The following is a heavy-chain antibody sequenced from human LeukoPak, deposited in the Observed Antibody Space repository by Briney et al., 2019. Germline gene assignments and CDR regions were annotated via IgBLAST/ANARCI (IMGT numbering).Heavy chain of an antibody. D-gene: IGHD4-17*01. CDR2: ISGGGETT. V-gene: IGHV3-23*01. CDR1: GIIFNNCA. Sequence: GGSLRLSCAASGIIFNNCAMNWVRQAPGKGLEWVSSISGGGETTYYADSAKGRFTISRDNSQNTLYLQMNSLRAEDTAVYYCARDYADYVGYFFFDYWGQGTLVTVSS. J-gene: IGHJ4*02. CDR3: ARDYADYVGYFFFDY.